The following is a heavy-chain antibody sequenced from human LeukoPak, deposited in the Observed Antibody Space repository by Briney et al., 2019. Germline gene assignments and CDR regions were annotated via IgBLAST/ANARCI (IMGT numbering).Heavy chain of an antibody. Sequence: GGSLRLSCAASGFTFSDYWMHWVRQAPGKGLEWVANIKQDGTAKYYVDSVKGRFTISRDNAKNSLYLQMNSLRAEDTAVYYCARRYFDSWGQGTLVTVSS. CDR1: GFTFSDYW. V-gene: IGHV3-7*03. CDR2: IKQDGTAK. J-gene: IGHJ4*02. CDR3: ARRYFDS.